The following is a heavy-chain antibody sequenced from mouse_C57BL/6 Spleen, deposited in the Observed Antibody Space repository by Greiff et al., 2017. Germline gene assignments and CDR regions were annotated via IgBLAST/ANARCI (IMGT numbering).Heavy chain of an antibody. J-gene: IGHJ4*01. CDR2: IYPRSGNT. CDR1: GYTFTSYG. D-gene: IGHD2-10*01. CDR3: AREETYSY. Sequence: QVQLKESGAELARPGASVKLSCKASGYTFTSYGISWVKQRTGQGLEWIGEIYPRSGNTYYNEKFKGKATLTADKSSSTAYMELRSLTSEDSAVYFCAREETYSYWGQGTSVTVSS. V-gene: IGHV1-81*01.